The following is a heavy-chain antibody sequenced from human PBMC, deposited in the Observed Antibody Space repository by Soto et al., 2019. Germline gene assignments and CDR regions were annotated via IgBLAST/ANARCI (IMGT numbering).Heavy chain of an antibody. V-gene: IGHV4-34*01. CDR2: INHSGSN. J-gene: IGHJ3*02. CDR3: ARGGSNDWQVAFDI. D-gene: IGHD3-9*01. Sequence: SETLSLTCVVSGGSFSTYYYNWVRQSPGKGLEWIGEINHSGSNNYSPSLKSRVTMSLDTSKNQFSLKLTSVTAADTAVYYCARGGSNDWQVAFDIWGQGTMVTVSS. CDR1: GGSFSTYY.